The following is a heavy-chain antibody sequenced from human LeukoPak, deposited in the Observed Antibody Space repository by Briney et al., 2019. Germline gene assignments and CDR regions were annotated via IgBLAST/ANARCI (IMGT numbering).Heavy chain of an antibody. D-gene: IGHD1-26*01. CDR3: ATISGSYPDWDY. Sequence: PGGSLRLSCAASRFTFSLYSMNWVRQAPGKGLEWVSSIGSNATYKYYADSVRGRFTISRDNAKNLLYLQMDSLRVEDTAVYYCATISGSYPDWDYWGQGILVTVSS. V-gene: IGHV3-21*06. CDR1: RFTFSLYS. J-gene: IGHJ4*02. CDR2: IGSNATYK.